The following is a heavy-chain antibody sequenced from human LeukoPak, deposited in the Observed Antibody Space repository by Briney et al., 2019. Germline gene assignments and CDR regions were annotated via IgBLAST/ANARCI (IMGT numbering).Heavy chain of an antibody. CDR2: LYSDGNT. V-gene: IGHV3-53*01. D-gene: IGHD1-14*01. CDR3: ARGVEPLAANTLAY. CDR1: GFTVITND. Sequence: PGGSLRLSCAASGFTVITNDMTWVRQAPGEGVEWVSDLYSDGNTKYADSVQGRFTISSDNSKNTLYLEMNSLSPDDTAVYYCARGVEPLAANTLAYWGQGTLVTVSS. J-gene: IGHJ4*02.